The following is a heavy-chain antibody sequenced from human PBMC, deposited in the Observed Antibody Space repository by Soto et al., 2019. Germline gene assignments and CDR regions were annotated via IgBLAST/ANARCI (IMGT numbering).Heavy chain of an antibody. CDR2: SYYSGRT. CDR3: AGYETLHGEYDL. J-gene: IGHJ4*02. V-gene: IGHV4-59*08. CDR1: GRSISSYY. D-gene: IGHD4-17*01. Sequence: QVQLQESGPGLVKPSETLSLTCTVSGRSISSYYWSWLRQPPGKGLEWIGYSYYSGRTNYNPSIKCRVTISVDTSKHQVALKLSSLTAADPAVYYCAGYETLHGEYDLWGQGTLVTVSS.